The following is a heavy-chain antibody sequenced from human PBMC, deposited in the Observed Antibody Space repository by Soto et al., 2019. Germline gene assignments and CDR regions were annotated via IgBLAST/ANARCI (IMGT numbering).Heavy chain of an antibody. J-gene: IGHJ4*02. D-gene: IGHD6-6*01. Sequence: GSLRLSCAASGFTFSSYSMNWVRQAPGKGLEWVSSISSSSSYIYYADSVKGRFTISRDNAKNSLYLQMNSLRAEDTAVYYCARDSGLYSSSGADYWGQGTLVTVSS. CDR3: ARDSGLYSSSGADY. CDR1: GFTFSSYS. CDR2: ISSSSSYI. V-gene: IGHV3-21*01.